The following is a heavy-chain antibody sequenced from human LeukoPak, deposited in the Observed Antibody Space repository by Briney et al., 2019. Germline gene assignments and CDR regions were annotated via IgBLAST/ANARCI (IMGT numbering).Heavy chain of an antibody. Sequence: GGSLRLSCVASGFTLRSYVMNWVRQTPGKGLEWVSSISGSGDSTFYADSVKGRFSISRDNSKNTLYLQVDGLRTEDTAVYYCAKDRLLNCRGDCYIFDYWGQGTVVTVSS. V-gene: IGHV3-23*01. D-gene: IGHD2-21*02. J-gene: IGHJ4*02. CDR2: ISGSGDST. CDR1: GFTLRSYV. CDR3: AKDRLLNCRGDCYIFDY.